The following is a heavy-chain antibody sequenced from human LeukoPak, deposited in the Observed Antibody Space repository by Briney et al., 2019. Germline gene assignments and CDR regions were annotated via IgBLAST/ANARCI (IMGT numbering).Heavy chain of an antibody. CDR3: ARVTHDILTGYYKIDY. CDR2: INPSGGST. Sequence: ASVKVSCKASGYTFTSYYMHWVRQAPGQGPEWMGIINPSGGSTSYAQKFQGRVTMTRDTSTSTVYMELSSLRSEDTAVYYCARVTHDILTGYYKIDYWGQGTLVTVSS. CDR1: GYTFTSYY. V-gene: IGHV1-46*01. D-gene: IGHD3-9*01. J-gene: IGHJ4*02.